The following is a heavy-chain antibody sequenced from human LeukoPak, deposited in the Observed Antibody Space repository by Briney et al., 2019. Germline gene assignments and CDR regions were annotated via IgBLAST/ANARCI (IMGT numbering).Heavy chain of an antibody. CDR3: ARVTGGRYCSTTSCYMRGWFDP. CDR2: FDPEDGET. Sequence: RGASVKVSCKVSGYTLTELSMHWVRQAPGNGLEWMGGFDPEDGETIYAQKFQGRVTMTEDTSTDTAYMELSSLRSEDTAVYYCARVTGGRYCSTTSCYMRGWFDPWGQGTLVTVSS. CDR1: GYTLTELS. D-gene: IGHD2-2*02. J-gene: IGHJ5*02. V-gene: IGHV1-24*01.